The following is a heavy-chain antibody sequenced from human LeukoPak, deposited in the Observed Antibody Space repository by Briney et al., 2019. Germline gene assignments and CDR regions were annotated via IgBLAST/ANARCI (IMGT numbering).Heavy chain of an antibody. J-gene: IGHJ4*02. V-gene: IGHV3-20*01. CDR2: INWNGGST. D-gene: IGHD3-22*01. CDR1: GFTFDDYG. Sequence: GGSLRLSCAASGFTFDDYGMSWVRQAPGKGLEWVSGINWNGGSTGYADFVKGRFTISRDNAKNSLYLLMNSLRAEETALYHCPRDLDDSSQEHRGYFDYWGQGTLVTVSS. CDR3: PRDLDDSSQEHRGYFDY.